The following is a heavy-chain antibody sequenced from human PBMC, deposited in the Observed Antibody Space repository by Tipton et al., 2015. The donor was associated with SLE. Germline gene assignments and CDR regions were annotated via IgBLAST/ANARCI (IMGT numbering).Heavy chain of an antibody. Sequence: TLSLTCAVYGGSFSGYYWSWIRQPPGKVLAWIGEINHSGSTYYNPSLKSRVTISVDTSKNQFSLKLSSVTAADTAVYYCARAGGLRYFDQPFVYWGQATLVTVSS. V-gene: IGHV4-34*01. CDR2: INHSGST. D-gene: IGHD3-9*01. CDR3: ARAGGLRYFDQPFVY. J-gene: IGHJ4*02. CDR1: GGSFSGYY.